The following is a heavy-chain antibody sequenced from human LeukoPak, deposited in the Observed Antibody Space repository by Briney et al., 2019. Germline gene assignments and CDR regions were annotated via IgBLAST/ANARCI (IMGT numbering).Heavy chain of an antibody. Sequence: GGSLGLSCAASVFTFSIRAMSWVRQAPGKGLEWVSAISGSGGSTYYANSVKGRFTISRDNSKNTLYLQMNSLRAEDTAVYYCAKEALTAFDYWGQGTLVTVSS. CDR3: AKEALTAFDY. J-gene: IGHJ4*02. D-gene: IGHD1-14*01. V-gene: IGHV3-23*01. CDR1: VFTFSIRA. CDR2: ISGSGGST.